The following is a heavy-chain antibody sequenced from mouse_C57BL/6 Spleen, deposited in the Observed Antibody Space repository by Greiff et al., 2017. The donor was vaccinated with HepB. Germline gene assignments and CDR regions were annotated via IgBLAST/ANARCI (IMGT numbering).Heavy chain of an antibody. CDR3: ARNGNSFAY. CDR2: ISDGGSYT. Sequence: EVKLMESGGGLVKPGGSLKLSCAASGFTFSSYAMSWVRQTPEKRLEWVATISDGGSYTYYPDNVKGRFTISRDNAKNKLYLQMSHLKSEDTAMYYCARNGNSFAYWGQGTLVTVSA. CDR1: GFTFSSYA. V-gene: IGHV5-4*03. J-gene: IGHJ3*01. D-gene: IGHD2-1*01.